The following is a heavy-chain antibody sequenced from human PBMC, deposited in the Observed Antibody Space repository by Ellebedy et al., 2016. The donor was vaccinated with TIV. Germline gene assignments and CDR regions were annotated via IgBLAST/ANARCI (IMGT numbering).Heavy chain of an antibody. CDR1: GGTFSSYA. J-gene: IGHJ4*02. CDR2: IIPIFGTA. CDR3: ARASAQLRYPEKFDY. Sequence: ASVKVSCKASGGTFSSYAISWVRQAPGQGLEWMGGIIPIFGTANYAQKFQGRVTITADESTSTAYMELSSLRSEDTAVYYCARASAQLRYPEKFDYWGQGTLVTVSS. V-gene: IGHV1-69*13. D-gene: IGHD3-9*01.